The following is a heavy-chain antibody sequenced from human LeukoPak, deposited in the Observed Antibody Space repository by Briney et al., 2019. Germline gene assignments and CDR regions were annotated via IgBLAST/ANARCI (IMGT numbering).Heavy chain of an antibody. CDR2: INNDGSST. CDR3: ARDKYGGNSNAFDI. V-gene: IGHV3-74*01. J-gene: IGHJ3*02. CDR1: GFTFSSYW. D-gene: IGHD4-23*01. Sequence: GGSLRLSCAASGFTFSSYWMHWVRQVPGKGLVWVSRINNDGSSTSYADSVKGRFTISRDNAKNTLFPQMNGLRAEDTAMYYCARDKYGGNSNAFDIWGQGTLVSVSS.